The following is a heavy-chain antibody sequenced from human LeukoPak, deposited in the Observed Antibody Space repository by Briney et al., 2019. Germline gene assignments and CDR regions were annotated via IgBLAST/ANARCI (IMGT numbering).Heavy chain of an antibody. CDR3: AKSSSWYGDFDY. Sequence: PGGTLRLSCAASGFTFSSYGMSWVRQAPGKGLEWVSAISGSGGSTYYADSVKGRFTISRDNSKNTLYLQMNSLRAEDTAVYYCAKSSSWYGDFDYWGQGTLVTVSP. D-gene: IGHD6-13*01. V-gene: IGHV3-23*01. J-gene: IGHJ4*02. CDR1: GFTFSSYG. CDR2: ISGSGGST.